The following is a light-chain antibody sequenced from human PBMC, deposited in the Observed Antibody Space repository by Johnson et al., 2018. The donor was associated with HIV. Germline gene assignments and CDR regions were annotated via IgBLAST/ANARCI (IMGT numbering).Light chain of an antibody. Sequence: QSVLTQPPSVSAAPGQKVTISCYGSSSNIGNNYVSWYQQLPETAPKLLIYDNNKRPSGIPDRFSGSKSGTSATLGITGLQTGDEPEYYCGTWDSSLSAPYVFGTGTNVTVL. J-gene: IGLJ1*01. CDR2: DNN. CDR1: SSNIGNNY. CDR3: GTWDSSLSAPYV. V-gene: IGLV1-51*01.